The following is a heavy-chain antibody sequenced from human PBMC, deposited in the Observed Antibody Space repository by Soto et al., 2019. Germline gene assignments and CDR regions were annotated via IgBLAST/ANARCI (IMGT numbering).Heavy chain of an antibody. D-gene: IGHD6-19*01. J-gene: IGHJ4*02. CDR3: AKTSRVGGWSLKTAFDY. V-gene: IGHV3-74*03. CDR2: LETDGSTT. Sequence: PGGSLRLSCAASGFSLSDHWMHWVRQAPGKGLVWVSRLETDGSTTAYADSVRGRFSISRDNAKNTLYLQMNSLRAEDTAVYYCAKTSRVGGWSLKTAFDYWGQGTLVTVSS. CDR1: GFSLSDHW.